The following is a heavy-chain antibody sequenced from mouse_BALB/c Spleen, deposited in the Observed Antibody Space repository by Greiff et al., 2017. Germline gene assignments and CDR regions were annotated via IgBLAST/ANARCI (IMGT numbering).Heavy chain of an antibody. Sequence: QVQLQQSGAELAKPGASVKMSCKASGYTFTSYWMHWVKQRPGQGLEWIGYINPSTGYTEYNQKFKDKATLTADKSSSTAYMQLSSLTSEDSAVYYCARRGDYYYFDYWGQGTTLTVSS. CDR3: ARRGDYYYFDY. CDR2: INPSTGYT. V-gene: IGHV1-7*01. J-gene: IGHJ2*01. D-gene: IGHD2-4*01. CDR1: GYTFTSYW.